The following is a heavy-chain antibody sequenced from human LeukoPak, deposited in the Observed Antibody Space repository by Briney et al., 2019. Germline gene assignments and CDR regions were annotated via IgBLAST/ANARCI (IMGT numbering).Heavy chain of an antibody. V-gene: IGHV4-59*08. D-gene: IGHD3-10*01. J-gene: IGHJ4*02. CDR1: GGSMSSYY. CDR2: ISDNGAT. Sequence: SETLSLTCSVSGGSMSSYYWIWIRQSPGKGLEWIAYISDNGATNYNPSLKSRVTTSLDTSKNQFSLTLSSVTAADTALYFCMVREVSTRRDYWGQGSLITVSS. CDR3: MVREVSTRRDY.